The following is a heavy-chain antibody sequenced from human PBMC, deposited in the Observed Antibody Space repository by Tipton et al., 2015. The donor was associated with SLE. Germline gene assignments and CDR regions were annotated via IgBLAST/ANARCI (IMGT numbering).Heavy chain of an antibody. Sequence: SLRLSCAASGFTFSSYAMSWVRQAPGKGLEWVSVIYSGGSSTYYADSVKGRFTISRDNSKNTLYLQMNSLRAEDTAVYYCAKASWELLLHYFDSWGQGTLVPVSS. J-gene: IGHJ4*02. V-gene: IGHV3-23*03. D-gene: IGHD1-26*01. CDR2: IYSGGSST. CDR3: AKASWELLLHYFDS. CDR1: GFTFSSYA.